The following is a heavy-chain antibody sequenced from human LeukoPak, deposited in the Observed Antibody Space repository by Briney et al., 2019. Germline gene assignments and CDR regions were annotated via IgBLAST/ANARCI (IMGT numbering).Heavy chain of an antibody. Sequence: GRSLRLSCTASGFIFSSYTMTWVRQAPGKGLKWVSTITTGDGNTYYADSVKGRFTVSRDNSKNTLYLQMNSLRAEDTAVYYCAKDGGLWVSAHWGDSWGRGTLVTVSS. CDR1: GFIFSSYT. V-gene: IGHV3-23*01. CDR2: ITTGDGNT. D-gene: IGHD7-27*01. J-gene: IGHJ4*02. CDR3: AKDGGLWVSAHWGDS.